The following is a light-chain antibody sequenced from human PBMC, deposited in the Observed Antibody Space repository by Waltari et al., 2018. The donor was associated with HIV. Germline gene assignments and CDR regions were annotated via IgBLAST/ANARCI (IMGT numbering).Light chain of an antibody. Sequence: DIQMTQSPSSLSAYVGDKVTITCRASQTIRMYLNWYQQKPGKAPNVLIYSTSILQSGVPSRFSGSGSGTDFTLTISSLQPEDFATYFCQQTYNMPFVFGGGTKLEIK. CDR3: QQTYNMPFV. V-gene: IGKV1-39*01. CDR1: QTIRMY. J-gene: IGKJ4*01. CDR2: STS.